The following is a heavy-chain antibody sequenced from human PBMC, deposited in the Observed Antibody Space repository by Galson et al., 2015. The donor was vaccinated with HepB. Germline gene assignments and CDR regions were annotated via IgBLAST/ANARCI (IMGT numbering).Heavy chain of an antibody. D-gene: IGHD3-16*01. Sequence: SLRLSCAASGFTFNTYAMSWVRQAPGKGLEWVSAISGSGGSTSYADSVKGRFTISRDDSKNTLFLQLNSLRAEDTAIYYCAKDSGLGGEDYWGQGILVTVSS. CDR1: GFTFNTYA. CDR2: ISGSGGST. J-gene: IGHJ4*02. V-gene: IGHV3-23*01. CDR3: AKDSGLGGEDY.